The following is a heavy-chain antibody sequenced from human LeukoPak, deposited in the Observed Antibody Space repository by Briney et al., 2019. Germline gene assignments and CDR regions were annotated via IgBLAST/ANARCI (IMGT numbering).Heavy chain of an antibody. V-gene: IGHV4-30-4*08. CDR3: ARDRAALGIPNWFDP. J-gene: IGHJ5*02. CDR2: IYYSGST. CDR1: GGSISSGDYY. D-gene: IGHD7-27*01. Sequence: PSETLSLTCTVSGGSISSGDYYWSWIRQPPGKGLEWIGYIYYSGSTYYNPSLKSRVTISVDTSKNQFSLKLSSVTAADTAVYYCARDRAALGIPNWFDPWGQGTLVTVSS.